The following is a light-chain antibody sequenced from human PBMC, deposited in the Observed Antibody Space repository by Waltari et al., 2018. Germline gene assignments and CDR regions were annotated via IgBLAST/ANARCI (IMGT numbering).Light chain of an antibody. CDR1: QGISTY. CDR3: LQHNSYPLT. J-gene: IGKJ4*01. CDR2: AAT. Sequence: DIQMTQSPSSLSASVGDTVTITCLSSQGISTYLNLFQQKPWQAPKLLIYAATTLQSRVPAKFSGSGYGTEFTLSISSLQHEDFAVYYCLQHNSYPLTVGGGTKVEIK. V-gene: IGKV1-17*01.